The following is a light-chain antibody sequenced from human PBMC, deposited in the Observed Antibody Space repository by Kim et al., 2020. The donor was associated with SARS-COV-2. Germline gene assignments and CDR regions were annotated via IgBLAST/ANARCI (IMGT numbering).Light chain of an antibody. V-gene: IGLV10-54*04. Sequence: QPATPTWPGTDNVGNLAAAWLQQHQGPPPKLLSYRNNNRPPGVSERFSASRSGNTASLTITGLQPEDETDYYCSTWDTSLRGYVFGSGTKVTVL. J-gene: IGLJ1*01. CDR2: RNN. CDR3: STWDTSLRGYV. CDR1: DNVGNLA.